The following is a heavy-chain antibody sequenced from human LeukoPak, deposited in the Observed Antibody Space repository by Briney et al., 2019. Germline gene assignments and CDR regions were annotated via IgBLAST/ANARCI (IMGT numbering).Heavy chain of an antibody. D-gene: IGHD3-10*01. CDR1: GFTFSSYA. J-gene: IGHJ4*02. CDR3: AKVGAGNQGYFDY. CDR2: ISGSGGST. V-gene: IGHV3-23*01. Sequence: GGSLSLSCAASGFTFSSYAMSWVRQAPGKGLEWVSAISGSGGSTYYADSVKGRFTISRDNSKNTLYLQMNSLRAEDTAVYYCAKVGAGNQGYFDYWGQGTLVTVSS.